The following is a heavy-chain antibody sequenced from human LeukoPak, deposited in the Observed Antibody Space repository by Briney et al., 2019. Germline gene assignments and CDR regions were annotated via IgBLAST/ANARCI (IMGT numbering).Heavy chain of an antibody. CDR2: ISSSSYI. J-gene: IGHJ3*02. CDR1: GFTFSSYS. D-gene: IGHD6-19*01. CDR3: ARDSGGIAVAGTELFDAFDI. Sequence: GGSLRHSCAASGFTFSSYSMNWVRQAPGKGLEWVSSISSSSYIYYADSVKGRFTISRDNAKNSLYLQMNSLRAEDTAVYYCARDSGGIAVAGTELFDAFDIWGQGTMVTVSS. V-gene: IGHV3-21*01.